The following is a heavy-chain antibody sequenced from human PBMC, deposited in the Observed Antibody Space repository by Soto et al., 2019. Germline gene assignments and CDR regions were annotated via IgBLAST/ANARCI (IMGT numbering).Heavy chain of an antibody. V-gene: IGHV3-23*01. D-gene: IGHD2-2*01. J-gene: IGHJ3*02. CDR3: AKLVRYQLLSPADAFDI. CDR2: ISGSGGST. CDR1: GFTFSSYA. Sequence: GGSLRLSCAASGFTFSSYAMSWVRQAPGKGLEWVSAISGSGGSTYYADSVKGRFTISRDNSKNTPYLQMNSLRAEDTAVYYCAKLVRYQLLSPADAFDIWGQGTMVTVSS.